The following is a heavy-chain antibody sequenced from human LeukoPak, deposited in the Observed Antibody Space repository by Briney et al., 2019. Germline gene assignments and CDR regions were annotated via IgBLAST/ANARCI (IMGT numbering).Heavy chain of an antibody. CDR2: IWYDGSNK. CDR1: GFTFSSYG. V-gene: IGHV3-33*01. J-gene: IGHJ4*02. CDR3: ARDPDPYGFDY. Sequence: GGSLRLSCAASGFTFSSYGMHWVRQAPGKGLEWVAVIWYDGSNKYYADSVKGRFTISRDNSKNTLYLQMNSLRAEDTAVYYCARDPDPYGFDYWGQGTLVTVSS. D-gene: IGHD4-17*01.